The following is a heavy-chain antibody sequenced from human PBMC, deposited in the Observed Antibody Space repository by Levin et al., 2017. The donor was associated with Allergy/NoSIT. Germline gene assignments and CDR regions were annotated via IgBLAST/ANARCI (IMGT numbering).Heavy chain of an antibody. CDR3: ARMGVVPAAINWNYVLFNYYYDYGMDV. J-gene: IGHJ6*02. CDR1: GGSFSGYY. D-gene: IGHD2-2*01. V-gene: IGHV4-34*01. CDR2: INHSGST. Sequence: SETLSLTCAVYGGSFSGYYWSWIRQPPGKGLEWIGEINHSGSTNYNPSLKSRVTISVDTSKNQFSLKLSSVTAADTAVYYCARMGVVPAAINWNYVLFNYYYDYGMDVWGQGTTVTVSS.